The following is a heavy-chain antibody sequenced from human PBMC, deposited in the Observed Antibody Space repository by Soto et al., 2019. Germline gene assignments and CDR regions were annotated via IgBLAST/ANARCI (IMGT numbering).Heavy chain of an antibody. CDR1: GFTFSSYA. J-gene: IGHJ6*02. CDR2: ISGSGDST. Sequence: GGSLRLSCAACGFTFSSYAMSWVRQAPGKGLEWVSVISGSGDSTYYADSVRGRFTISRDNSKNTLYLQMNSLRAEDTAVYYCAKDRDGAAAGPTKFYGMDVWGQGTTVTVSS. CDR3: AKDRDGAAAGPTKFYGMDV. D-gene: IGHD6-13*01. V-gene: IGHV3-23*01.